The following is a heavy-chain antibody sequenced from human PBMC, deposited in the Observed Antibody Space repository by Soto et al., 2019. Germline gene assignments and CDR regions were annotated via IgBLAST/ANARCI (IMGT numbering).Heavy chain of an antibody. D-gene: IGHD1-1*01. V-gene: IGHV1-69*01. CDR2: FIPIFGTS. CDR3: ARGELKTGRVPYSMDV. CDR1: GGTFNTYG. J-gene: IGHJ6*02. Sequence: QVQLVQSGAEVKNPGSSVKVSCKAYGGTFNTYGITWVRQAPGQGLEWMGGFIPIFGTSNYAQKLQGRLSMSAADPTSTAYMELSSLRSDDTAVYYCARGELKTGRVPYSMDVWGQGTTVAVSS.